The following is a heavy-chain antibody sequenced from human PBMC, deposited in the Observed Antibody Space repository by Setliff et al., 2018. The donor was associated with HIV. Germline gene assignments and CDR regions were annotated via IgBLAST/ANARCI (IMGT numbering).Heavy chain of an antibody. Sequence: GGSLRLSCAASGFTFSSYGMHWVRQAPGKGLEWVANINQDGNEKNYVDSVKGRFTISRDNAKNSLDLEMHSLTDEDTAVYYCVRDPGGIFDAFDVWGQGTMVTVSS. CDR3: VRDPGGIFDAFDV. V-gene: IGHV3-7*01. CDR1: GFTFSSYG. CDR2: INQDGNEK. D-gene: IGHD3-3*01. J-gene: IGHJ3*01.